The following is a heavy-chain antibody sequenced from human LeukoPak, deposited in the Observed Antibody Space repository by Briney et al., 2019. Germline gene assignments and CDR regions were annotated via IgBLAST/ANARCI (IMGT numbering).Heavy chain of an antibody. CDR2: ISSSSYT. D-gene: IGHD3-10*01. Sequence: GGSLRLSCAASGFTFSDYYMSWIRQAPGKRLEWVSYISSSSYTNYADSVKGRFTISRDNANNSLYLQMNSLRAEDTAVYYCARDGSGKAHFDYWGQGTLVTVSS. J-gene: IGHJ4*02. V-gene: IGHV3-11*06. CDR3: ARDGSGKAHFDY. CDR1: GFTFSDYY.